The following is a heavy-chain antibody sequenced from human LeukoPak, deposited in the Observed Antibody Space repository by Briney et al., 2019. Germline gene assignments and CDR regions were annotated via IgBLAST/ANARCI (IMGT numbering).Heavy chain of an antibody. Sequence: PGGSLGLSCAASGFTFSSNALSWVRQAPGKGLEWVSVITGNGGSTYYADSVKGRFTISRDNSKNTLSLQMNSLRAEDTAVYYCAKDAVAPGSGGDYFDYWGQGTLVTVSS. CDR2: ITGNGGST. CDR3: AKDAVAPGSGGDYFDY. D-gene: IGHD3-10*01. V-gene: IGHV3-23*01. J-gene: IGHJ4*02. CDR1: GFTFSSNA.